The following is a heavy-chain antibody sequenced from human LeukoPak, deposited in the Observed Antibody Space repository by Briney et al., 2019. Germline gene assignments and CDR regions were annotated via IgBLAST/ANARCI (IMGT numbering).Heavy chain of an antibody. Sequence: SETLSLTCTVSGYSVSSGYYWGWIRQSPGKGLEWIGSFSDSGSTYYNPSLKSRVAISVDTSKNQFSLKLTSVTVADTAVYYCARDDGQVVAPTEGYWGQGTLVTVSS. CDR3: ARDDGQVVAPTEGY. V-gene: IGHV4-38-2*02. J-gene: IGHJ4*02. D-gene: IGHD3-22*01. CDR2: FSDSGST. CDR1: GYSVSSGYY.